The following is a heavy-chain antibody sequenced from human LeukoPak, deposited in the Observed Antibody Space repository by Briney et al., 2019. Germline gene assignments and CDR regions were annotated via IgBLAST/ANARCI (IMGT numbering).Heavy chain of an antibody. J-gene: IGHJ5*02. Sequence: GASVKVSCKAPGYSFTSHNMYWVRQAPGQGLEWMGIINPSGSSTSYAEKFQGRITMTRDTSTSTVYMELSSLRSEDTAVYYCARMNWFDPWGQGTRVTVSS. CDR3: ARMNWFDP. V-gene: IGHV1-46*01. CDR1: GYSFTSHN. CDR2: INPSGSST.